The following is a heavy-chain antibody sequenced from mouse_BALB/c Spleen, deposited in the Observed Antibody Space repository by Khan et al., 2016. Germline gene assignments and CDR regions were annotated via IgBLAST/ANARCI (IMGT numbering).Heavy chain of an antibody. V-gene: IGHV5-15*02. CDR2: ISNLAYSI. Sequence: EVELVESGGGLVQPGGSRKLSCAASGFTFSDYGMAWVRQAPGKGPEWVAFISNLAYSIYYADTVTGRFTISRENAKNTLYLEMSSLRSEDTAMYYYAMDYYGSSYWYFDVWGAGTTVTVSS. CDR1: GFTFSDYG. J-gene: IGHJ1*01. CDR3: AMDYYGSSYWYFDV. D-gene: IGHD1-1*01.